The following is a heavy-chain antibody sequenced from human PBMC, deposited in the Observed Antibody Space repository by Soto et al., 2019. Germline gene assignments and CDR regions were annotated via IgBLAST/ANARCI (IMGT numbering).Heavy chain of an antibody. CDR1: GVSISSYY. J-gene: IGHJ4*02. D-gene: IGHD6-13*01. CDR3: ARADLAAAGWTFDY. CDR2: SNYSGST. V-gene: IGHV4-59*01. Sequence: PSETLSLTCTVSGVSISSYYLSFIRQPPGKGLEWSVYSNYSGSTNYNPSLKSRVTTSVDTSKNQFSLKLSSVTAADPAVYYCARADLAAAGWTFDYWGQGTLVTVSS.